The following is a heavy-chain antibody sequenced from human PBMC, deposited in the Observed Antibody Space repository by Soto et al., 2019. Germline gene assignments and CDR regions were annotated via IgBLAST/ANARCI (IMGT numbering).Heavy chain of an antibody. Sequence: QVQLVQSGAEVKKPGSSVKVSCKASGGTFNSYAISWVRQAPGKGLEWIGGIIPLHDMTKYAQRLEGRVTIXXDGATRTAYMELSSMRSEDTALYFCVRATGDDGDPWGWFDSWGQGTLVTVSS. CDR2: IIPLHDMT. J-gene: IGHJ5*01. CDR1: GGTFNSYA. D-gene: IGHD4-17*01. V-gene: IGHV1-69*04. CDR3: VRATGDDGDPWGWFDS.